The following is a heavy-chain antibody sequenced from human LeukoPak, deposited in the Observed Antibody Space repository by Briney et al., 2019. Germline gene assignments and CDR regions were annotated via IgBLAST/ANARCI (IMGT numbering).Heavy chain of an antibody. V-gene: IGHV4-34*01. Sequence: PSETLSLTCAVYGGSFSGYYWSWIRQPPGKGLEWIGEINHSGSTNYNPSLKSRVTISVDTSKNQFSLKLSSVTAADTAVYYCARTHCEGYYDSSGYYYGLGCYYGMDVWGQGTTVTVSS. J-gene: IGHJ6*02. CDR3: ARTHCEGYYDSSGYYYGLGCYYGMDV. D-gene: IGHD3-22*01. CDR2: INHSGST. CDR1: GGSFSGYY.